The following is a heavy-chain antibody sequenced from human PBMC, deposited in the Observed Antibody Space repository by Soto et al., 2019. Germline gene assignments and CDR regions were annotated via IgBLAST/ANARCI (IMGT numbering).Heavy chain of an antibody. J-gene: IGHJ4*02. D-gene: IGHD4-17*01. CDR3: ARAYGDYVFDF. Sequence: ETLSLTCTLSGASISRYYWSWIRQPPGKGLEWIGCIYYSGSTNYNPSLKSRVTISVDTSKNQFSLKLSSVTATDTAVYYGARAYGDYVFDFWGQGTLVTVSS. V-gene: IGHV4-59*01. CDR2: IYYSGST. CDR1: GASISRYY.